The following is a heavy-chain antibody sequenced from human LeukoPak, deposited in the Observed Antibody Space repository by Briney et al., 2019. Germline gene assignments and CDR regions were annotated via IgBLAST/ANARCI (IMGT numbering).Heavy chain of an antibody. CDR2: IYYSGST. D-gene: IGHD2-15*01. CDR3: ASQYCSGGSCKDY. J-gene: IGHJ4*02. V-gene: IGHV4-59*01. CDR1: GGSISSYY. Sequence: SETLSLTCTVSGGSISSYYWSWIRQPPGKGLEWIGYIYYSGSTNYNPSLKGRVTISVDTSKNQFSLKLSSVTAAGTAVYYCASQYCSGGSCKDYWGQGTLVTVSS.